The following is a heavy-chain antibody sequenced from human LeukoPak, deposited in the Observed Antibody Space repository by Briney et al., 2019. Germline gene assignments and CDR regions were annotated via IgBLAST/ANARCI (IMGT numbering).Heavy chain of an antibody. Sequence: PSETLSLTCTVSGDSINSSSYYWGWIRQPAGKGLEWIGRIYTSGSTNYNPSLKSRVTISVDTSKNQFSLKLSSVTAADTAVYYCARGWGYYYYMDVWGKGTTVTASS. CDR3: ARGWGYYYYMDV. CDR1: GDSINSSSYY. V-gene: IGHV4-61*02. D-gene: IGHD3-16*01. CDR2: IYTSGST. J-gene: IGHJ6*03.